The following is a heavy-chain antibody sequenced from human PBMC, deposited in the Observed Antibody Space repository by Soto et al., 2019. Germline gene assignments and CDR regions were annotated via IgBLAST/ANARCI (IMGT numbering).Heavy chain of an antibody. Sequence: PGGSLRLSCAASGFSFSSYAMTWGRQAPGRGLEWVSLISGSGDVSYYAESVKGRFTNSRDNSKNTLFLEMKSLRAEDTALYYCARGNKTIYGSGSYGTLELWGNGTTVTVSS. CDR1: GFSFSSYA. CDR2: ISGSGDVS. J-gene: IGHJ6*03. V-gene: IGHV3-23*01. CDR3: ARGNKTIYGSGSYGTLEL. D-gene: IGHD3-10*01.